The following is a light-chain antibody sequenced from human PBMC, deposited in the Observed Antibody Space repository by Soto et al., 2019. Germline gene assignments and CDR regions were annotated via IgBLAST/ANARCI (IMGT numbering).Light chain of an antibody. V-gene: IGLV2-14*03. CDR1: SSDVGGYNY. CDR3: SSYTTSNTRQIV. Sequence: QSVLTQPASVSGSPGQSITISCTGTSSDVGGYNYVSWYQHHPGKAPKLMIYDVSNRPSGVSKRFSGSKSGNTVSLTISGLQPEDEADYYCSSYTTSNTRQIVFGTGTKVTVL. J-gene: IGLJ1*01. CDR2: DVS.